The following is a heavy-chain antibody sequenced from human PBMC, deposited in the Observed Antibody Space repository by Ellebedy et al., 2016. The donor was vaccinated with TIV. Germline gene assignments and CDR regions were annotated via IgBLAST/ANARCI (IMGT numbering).Heavy chain of an antibody. CDR3: ARGFTTGTNFDY. Sequence: SETLSLTCTVSGYSISSGYYWGWIRQPPGRGLEWIGSIHHSGSTYYNPSLKSRATISRHTSKNEFSLKLSPVTAADTAVYYCARGFTTGTNFDYWGQGTLVTVSS. D-gene: IGHD1-1*01. CDR1: GYSISSGYY. V-gene: IGHV4-38-2*02. J-gene: IGHJ4*02. CDR2: IHHSGST.